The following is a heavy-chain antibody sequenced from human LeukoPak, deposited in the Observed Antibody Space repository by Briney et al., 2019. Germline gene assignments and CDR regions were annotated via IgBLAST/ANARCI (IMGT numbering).Heavy chain of an antibody. Sequence: PGGSLRLSCAASGFTFSSYGMHWVRQAPGKGLEWVAFIRYDGSNKYYADSVKGRFTISRDNSKNTLYLQMNSLRAEDTAVYYCATSYSGGPPRFDAFDIWGQGTMVTVSS. CDR2: IRYDGSNK. J-gene: IGHJ3*02. V-gene: IGHV3-30*02. CDR3: ATSYSGGPPRFDAFDI. D-gene: IGHD6-25*01. CDR1: GFTFSSYG.